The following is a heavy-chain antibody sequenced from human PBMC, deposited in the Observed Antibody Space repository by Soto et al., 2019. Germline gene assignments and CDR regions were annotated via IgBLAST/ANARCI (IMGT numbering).Heavy chain of an antibody. CDR3: ARVEVPAAILGAFDL. V-gene: IGHV1-18*01. CDR2: INPIKGDT. D-gene: IGHD2-2*02. J-gene: IGHJ3*01. Sequence: GASVKVSCKASGGTFSSYGITWVRQAPGQGLDWMGWINPIKGDTNSAAIFQDRVTMTTDSSTRTAYMELRSLKSDDTAVYYCARVEVPAAILGAFDLWGQGTLVTVSS. CDR1: GGTFSSYG.